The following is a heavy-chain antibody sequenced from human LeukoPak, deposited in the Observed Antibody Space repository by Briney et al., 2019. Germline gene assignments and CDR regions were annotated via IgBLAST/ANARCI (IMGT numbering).Heavy chain of an antibody. CDR2: SSAYNGNT. V-gene: IGHV1-18*04. D-gene: IGHD2-15*01. J-gene: IGHJ6*04. CDR1: GYTFTSYG. CDR3: ARACSGGSCYSNYYGMDV. Sequence: ASVKVSCKASGYTFTSYGISWVRQAPGQGLEWMGWSSAYNGNTNYAQKLQGRVTMTTDTSTSTAYMELRSLRSDDTAVYYCARACSGGSCYSNYYGMDVWGKGTTVTVSS.